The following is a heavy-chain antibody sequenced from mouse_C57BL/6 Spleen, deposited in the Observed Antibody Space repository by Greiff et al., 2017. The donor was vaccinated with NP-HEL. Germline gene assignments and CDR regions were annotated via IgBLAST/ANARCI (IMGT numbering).Heavy chain of an antibody. Sequence: VQLLESGAELVKPGASVKLSCTATGYTFTGYWIGWVNQRPGHGLEWFGVILPGSGSTNYNEKFKGKAPFTADTSSNTAYMKLSSLTTEDSAIYYCARRGDGDSVWFGYWGKGAMVTV. V-gene: IGHV1-9*01. D-gene: IGHD2-13*01. CDR1: GYTFTGYW. CDR2: ILPGSGST. J-gene: IGHJ3*01. CDR3: ARRGDGDSVWFGY.